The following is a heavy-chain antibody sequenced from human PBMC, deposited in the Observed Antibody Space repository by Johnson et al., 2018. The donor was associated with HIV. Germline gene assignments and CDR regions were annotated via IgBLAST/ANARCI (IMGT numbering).Heavy chain of an antibody. Sequence: QVQLVESGGGVVQPGRSLRLSCAASGFTFSSSAMHWVRQAPGKGLELVAVISYDGGNKYYADSVKGRFTISRDNSKNTLYLQMNSLRAEDTAVYYCARDPYGSGPYVAFDIWGQGTMVTVSS. CDR2: ISYDGGNK. CDR1: GFTFSSSA. D-gene: IGHD3-10*01. J-gene: IGHJ3*02. CDR3: ARDPYGSGPYVAFDI. V-gene: IGHV3-30*04.